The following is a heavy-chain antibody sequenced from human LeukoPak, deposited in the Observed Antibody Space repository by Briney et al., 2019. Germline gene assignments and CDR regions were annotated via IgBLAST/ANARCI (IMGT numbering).Heavy chain of an antibody. D-gene: IGHD5-18*01. CDR1: GFTFSSYA. CDR2: IKQDGSEK. Sequence: GGSLRLSCAASGFTFSSYAMSWVRQAPGKGLEWVVNIKQDGSEKYYVDSVKGRFTISRDNAKNSLYLQMNSLRAEDTAVYYCARDRGYSYGTYNWFDHWGQGTLVTVSS. V-gene: IGHV3-7*01. CDR3: ARDRGYSYGTYNWFDH. J-gene: IGHJ5*02.